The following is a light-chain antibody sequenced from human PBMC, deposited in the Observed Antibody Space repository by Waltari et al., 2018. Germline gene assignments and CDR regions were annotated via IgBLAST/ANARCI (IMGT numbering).Light chain of an antibody. Sequence: QTVVTQEPSFSVSPGGTVTLTCGLSSCSVSSPSYPSWYQQTPGQPPRTLIYNTKTRSSGVPDRFSGSILGNKAALTITGAQAEDESDYYCVLYLGTGVGVFGGGTKLTVL. CDR2: NTK. CDR3: VLYLGTGVGV. J-gene: IGLJ3*02. V-gene: IGLV8-61*01. CDR1: SCSVSSPSY.